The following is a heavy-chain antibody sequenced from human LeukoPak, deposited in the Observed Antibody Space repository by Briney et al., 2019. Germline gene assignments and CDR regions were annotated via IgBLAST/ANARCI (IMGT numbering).Heavy chain of an antibody. V-gene: IGHV4-59*01. CDR1: GGSISSYY. CDR3: AKDSLWFGELWGYSDS. J-gene: IGHJ4*02. D-gene: IGHD3-10*01. CDR2: IYYSGST. Sequence: PSETLSLACTVSGGSISSYYWSWIRQPPGKGLEWIGYIYYSGSTNYNPSLKSRVTISVDTSKNQFSLKLSSVTAADTAVYYCAKDSLWFGELWGYSDSWGQGTLVTVSS.